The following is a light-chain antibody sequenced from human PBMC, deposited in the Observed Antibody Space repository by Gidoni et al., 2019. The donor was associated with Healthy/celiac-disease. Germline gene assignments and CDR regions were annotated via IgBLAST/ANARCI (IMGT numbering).Light chain of an antibody. V-gene: IGKV1-39*01. CDR2: AAS. Sequence: DIQLTQSPASLSASAGDRVTITCRASQSISSYLNWYQQKPGQAPKLLIYAASSWQSGVPARFSGSGSGTDFTLTISSLQSEDFAIYYCQQSYSTPPTFGEGTKVEIK. CDR3: QQSYSTPPT. CDR1: QSISSY. J-gene: IGKJ4*01.